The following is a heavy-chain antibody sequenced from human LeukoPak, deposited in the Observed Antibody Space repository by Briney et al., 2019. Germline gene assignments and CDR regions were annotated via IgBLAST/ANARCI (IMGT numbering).Heavy chain of an antibody. Sequence: PSETLSLTCTVSGGSISSFYWSWIRQPPGKGLEWIGYIYHSGSTNYNPSLKSRVPISVDTSKNQFSLKVSSVTAADTAVYYCARHLTGYYYYYMDVWGKGTTVTVSS. CDR1: GGSISSFY. D-gene: IGHD3-16*01. CDR3: ARHLTGYYYYYMDV. V-gene: IGHV4-59*08. CDR2: IYHSGST. J-gene: IGHJ6*03.